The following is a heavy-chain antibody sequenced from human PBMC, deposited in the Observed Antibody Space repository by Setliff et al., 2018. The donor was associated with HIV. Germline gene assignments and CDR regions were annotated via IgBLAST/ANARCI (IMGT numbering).Heavy chain of an antibody. D-gene: IGHD3-3*01. CDR1: GGYISSSGYY. V-gene: IGHV4-39*01. CDR3: ASYYDFWGGYSFFDP. CDR2: IYYTGST. Sequence: SETLSLACSVSGGYISSSGYYWGWIRQPPGRGLEWIANIYYTGSTYYNPSLQSRVTISVDASKNQFSLKFNSVTAADTAVYYCASYYDFWGGYSFFDPWGQGTLVTVSS. J-gene: IGHJ5*02.